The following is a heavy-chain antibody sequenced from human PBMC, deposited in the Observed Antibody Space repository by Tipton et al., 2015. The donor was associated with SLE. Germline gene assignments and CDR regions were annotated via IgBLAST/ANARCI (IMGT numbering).Heavy chain of an antibody. Sequence: SLRLSCAASGFTFSSYAMSWVRQAPGKGLEWVSVIYSGDRTYYADSVKGRFTISRDNSKNTLYLQMNSLRAEDTAVYYCAKRKWDSSSSCHPFDYWGQGTLVTVSS. CDR1: GFTFSSYA. CDR3: AKRKWDSSSSCHPFDY. CDR2: IYSGDRT. J-gene: IGHJ4*02. D-gene: IGHD6-13*01. V-gene: IGHV3-23*03.